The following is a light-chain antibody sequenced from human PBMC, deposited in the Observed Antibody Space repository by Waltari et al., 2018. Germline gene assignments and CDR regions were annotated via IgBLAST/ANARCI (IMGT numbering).Light chain of an antibody. Sequence: EIVMTQSPATPSVSPGERATLSCRASQSVSSNLAWYQQKPGQAPRLLIYGASTWATGIPARFSGSGSGTEFTLTISSLQSEDFAVYYCQQYNNWPRTFGQGTKVEIK. CDR3: QQYNNWPRT. CDR1: QSVSSN. J-gene: IGKJ1*01. V-gene: IGKV3-15*01. CDR2: GAS.